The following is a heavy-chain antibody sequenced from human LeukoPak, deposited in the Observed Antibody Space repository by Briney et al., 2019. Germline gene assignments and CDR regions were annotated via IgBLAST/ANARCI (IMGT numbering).Heavy chain of an antibody. D-gene: IGHD2-2*01. V-gene: IGHV1-2*02. CDR1: RYTFTAYY. Sequence: ASVKVSCKASRYTFTAYYVHWVRQAPGQGLEWMGYMVPSSGVSHYSQKFQDRVTMTRDTSTSTAYLELSGLTSDDTAVYYCSTEDKYCTSTTRGDFWGQGTLVTVSS. CDR2: MVPSSGVS. CDR3: STEDKYCTSTTRGDF. J-gene: IGHJ4*02.